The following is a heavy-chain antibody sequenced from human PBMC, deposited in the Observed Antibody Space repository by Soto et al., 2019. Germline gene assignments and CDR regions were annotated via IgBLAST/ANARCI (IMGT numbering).Heavy chain of an antibody. CDR1: GGSISSGGYY. CDR2: IYHSGST. V-gene: IGHV4-30-2*01. D-gene: IGHD3-16*01. CDR3: ARGRSFTFGGVPPFDY. Sequence: SETLSLTCTVSGGSISSGGYYWSWIRQPPGKGLEWIGYIYHSGSTYYNPSLKSRVTISVDRSKNQFSLKLSSVTAADTAVYYCARGRSFTFGGVPPFDYWGQGTLVTVSS. J-gene: IGHJ4*02.